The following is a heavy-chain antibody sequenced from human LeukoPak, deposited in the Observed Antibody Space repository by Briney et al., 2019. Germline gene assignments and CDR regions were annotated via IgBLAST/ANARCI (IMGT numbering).Heavy chain of an antibody. J-gene: IGHJ4*02. D-gene: IGHD2-8*01. Sequence: GGSLRLSCAASGFTFSNYNMNWVRQAPGKGLEWVSSISNSSSYIYYADSVKGRFTISRDNAKNSLYLQMHSLRAEDTAVYYCARDLMGWGLHYFDYWGQGTLVTVSS. V-gene: IGHV3-21*01. CDR2: ISNSSSYI. CDR3: ARDLMGWGLHYFDY. CDR1: GFTFSNYN.